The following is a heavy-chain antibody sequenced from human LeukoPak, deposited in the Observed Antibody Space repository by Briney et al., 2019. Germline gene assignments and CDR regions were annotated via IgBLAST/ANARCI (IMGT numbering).Heavy chain of an antibody. CDR1: GYTFSAYG. V-gene: IGHV1-18*01. CDR3: ARSRCSDSTSCYYFFFFDS. J-gene: IGHJ4*02. CDR2: SSGTGYNM. Sequence: ASVKVSCKASGYTFSAYGITWVRQAPGQGLEWMAWSSGTGYNMEYAQKFQGRVTMTTDTSTSTAYLELRSLRSDDTAVYYCARSRCSDSTSCYYFFFFDSWGQGSLITVSS. D-gene: IGHD2-2*01.